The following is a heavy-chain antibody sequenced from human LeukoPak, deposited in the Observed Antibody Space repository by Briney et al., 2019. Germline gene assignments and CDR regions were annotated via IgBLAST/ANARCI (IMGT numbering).Heavy chain of an antibody. J-gene: IGHJ6*04. CDR1: GFTFSSYS. Sequence: PGGSLRLSCAASGFTFSSYSMNWVRQAPGKGLEWVSSISSGSSYIYYADSVKGRFTISRDNAKNSLYLQMNSLRAEDTAVYYCAREREYSPGYAQSMDVWGKGTTVTVSS. V-gene: IGHV3-21*01. CDR2: ISSGSSYI. D-gene: IGHD5-18*01. CDR3: AREREYSPGYAQSMDV.